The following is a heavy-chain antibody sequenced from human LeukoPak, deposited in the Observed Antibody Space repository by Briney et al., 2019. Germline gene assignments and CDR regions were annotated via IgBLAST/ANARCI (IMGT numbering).Heavy chain of an antibody. CDR1: GGSISGYY. V-gene: IGHV4-59*01. CDR3: ARVLRYFSNGMDV. Sequence: SETLSLTCTVSGGSISGYYWGWIRQPPGKGLEWIGYIFYSGSTNYNPSLKSRVTISVDTSRNQFSLKLSSVTAADTAVYYCARVLRYFSNGMDVWGKGTTVTVSS. D-gene: IGHD3-9*01. CDR2: IFYSGST. J-gene: IGHJ6*04.